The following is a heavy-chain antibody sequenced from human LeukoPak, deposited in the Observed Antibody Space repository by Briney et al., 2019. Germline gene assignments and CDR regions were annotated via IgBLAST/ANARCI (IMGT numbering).Heavy chain of an antibody. D-gene: IGHD3-22*01. CDR3: ARADTSGYAVFDY. J-gene: IGHJ4*02. Sequence: GGSLRLSCAASGFTVSSNYMSWVRQAPGGGLMWVSRINSDGSSTSYADSVKGRFTISRDNAKNTLYLQMNSLRAEDTAVYYCARADTSGYAVFDYWGQGALVTVSS. CDR1: GFTVSSNY. V-gene: IGHV3-74*01. CDR2: INSDGSST.